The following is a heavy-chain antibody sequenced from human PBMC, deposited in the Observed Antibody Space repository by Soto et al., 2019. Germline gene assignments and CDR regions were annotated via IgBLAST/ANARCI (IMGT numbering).Heavy chain of an antibody. CDR1: GGSVSSGSYY. Sequence: SETLSLTCTVSGGSVSSGSYYWSWIRQPPGKGLEWIGYIYYSGSTNYNPSLKSRVTISVDTSKNQFSLKLSSATAADTAVYYCARSPHANYYDSSGCYYPFDYWGQGTLVTVSS. J-gene: IGHJ4*02. V-gene: IGHV4-61*01. CDR2: IYYSGST. D-gene: IGHD3-22*01. CDR3: ARSPHANYYDSSGCYYPFDY.